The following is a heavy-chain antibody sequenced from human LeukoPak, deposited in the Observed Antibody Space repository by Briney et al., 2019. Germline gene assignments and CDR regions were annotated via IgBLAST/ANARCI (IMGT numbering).Heavy chain of an antibody. Sequence: GGSLRLSCAASGFTFSSYAMSWVRQAPGKGLEWVSVISGSGGSTYYADSVRGRFTISRDNSKNTLFLQLHNLRAEDTAVYYCAKDPHVGSSGYYQYYFDYWGRGTLVTVSS. V-gene: IGHV3-23*01. CDR1: GFTFSSYA. D-gene: IGHD3-22*01. J-gene: IGHJ4*02. CDR2: ISGSGGST. CDR3: AKDPHVGSSGYYQYYFDY.